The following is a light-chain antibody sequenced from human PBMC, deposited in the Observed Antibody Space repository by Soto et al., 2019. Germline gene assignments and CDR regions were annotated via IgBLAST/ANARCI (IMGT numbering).Light chain of an antibody. V-gene: IGKV3-20*01. CDR1: QSVSSSY. J-gene: IGKJ4*01. CDR3: QQYQSFSLT. CDR2: GAS. Sequence: EIVLTQSPGTLSLSPGERATLSCRASQSVSSSYLAWYQQKPGQAPRLLIYGASSRATGIPDRFSGSGSGTDSTLTISRLEPEDFAVYYCQQYQSFSLTFGGGTKVDIK.